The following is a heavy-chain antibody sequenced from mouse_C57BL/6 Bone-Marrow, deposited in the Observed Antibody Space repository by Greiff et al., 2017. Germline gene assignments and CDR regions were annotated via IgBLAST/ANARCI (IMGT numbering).Heavy chain of an antibody. Sequence: EVKVVESGGDLVKPGGSLKLSCAASGFTFSSYGMSWVRQTPDKRLEWVATISSGGSYTYYPDSVKGRFTISRDNAKNTLYLQMSSLKSEDTAMYYCARGDDAMDYWGQGTSVTVSS. D-gene: IGHD3-3*01. CDR2: ISSGGSYT. J-gene: IGHJ4*01. CDR1: GFTFSSYG. CDR3: ARGDDAMDY. V-gene: IGHV5-6*01.